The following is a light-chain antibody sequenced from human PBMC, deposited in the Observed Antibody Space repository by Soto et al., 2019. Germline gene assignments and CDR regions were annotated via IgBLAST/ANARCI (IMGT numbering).Light chain of an antibody. J-gene: IGKJ1*01. Sequence: AIRMTQSPSSLSASTGDRVTITCRASQGISSYLAWYQQKPGKAPKLLIYAASTLQSGVPSRFSGSGSGTDFTLTISCLQSEDFATYYCQQYYCYPRGTFGQGTKVEIK. V-gene: IGKV1-8*01. CDR2: AAS. CDR1: QGISSY. CDR3: QQYYCYPRGT.